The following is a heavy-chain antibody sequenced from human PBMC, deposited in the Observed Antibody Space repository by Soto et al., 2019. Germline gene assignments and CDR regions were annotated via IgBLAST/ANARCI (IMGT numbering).Heavy chain of an antibody. CDR1: GGSISSGGYY. Sequence: SETLSLTCTVSGGSISSGGYYWSWIRQHPGKGLEWIGYIYYSGSTYYNPSLKSRVTISVDTSKNQFSLKLSSVTAADTAVYYCARSPYVSVVTTAWFDPWGQGTLVTVSS. D-gene: IGHD4-4*01. CDR2: IYYSGST. CDR3: ARSPYVSVVTTAWFDP. V-gene: IGHV4-31*03. J-gene: IGHJ5*02.